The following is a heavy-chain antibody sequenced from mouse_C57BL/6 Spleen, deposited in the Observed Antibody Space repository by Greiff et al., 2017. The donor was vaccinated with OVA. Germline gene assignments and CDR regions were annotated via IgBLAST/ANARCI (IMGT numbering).Heavy chain of an antibody. D-gene: IGHD2-4*01. CDR1: GYTFTTYP. J-gene: IGHJ3*01. V-gene: IGHV1-47*01. CDR2: FHPYNDDT. CDR3: ARRDYDGSWFAY. Sequence: VKLQESGAELVKPGASVKMSCKASGYTFTTYPIEWIKQNHGKSLEWIGNFHPYNDDTKYNEKFKGKATLTVEKSSSTVYLELSRLTSDDSAVYYCARRDYDGSWFAYWGQGTLVTVSA.